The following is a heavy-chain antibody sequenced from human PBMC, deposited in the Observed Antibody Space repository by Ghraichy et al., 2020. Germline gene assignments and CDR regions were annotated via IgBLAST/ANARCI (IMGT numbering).Heavy chain of an antibody. J-gene: IGHJ3*02. CDR1: GYTFTSYG. CDR2: ISAYNGNT. CDR3: ARDRKAMVRGVIRQNAFDI. Sequence: ASVKVSCKASGYTFTSYGISWVRQAPGQGLEWMGWISAYNGNTNYAQKLQGRVTMTTDTSTSTAYMELRSLRSDDTAVYYCARDRKAMVRGVIRQNAFDIWGQGTMVTVSS. D-gene: IGHD3-10*01. V-gene: IGHV1-18*01.